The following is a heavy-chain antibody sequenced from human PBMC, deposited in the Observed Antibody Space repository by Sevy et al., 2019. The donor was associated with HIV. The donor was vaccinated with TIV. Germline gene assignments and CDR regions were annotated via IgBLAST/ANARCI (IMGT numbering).Heavy chain of an antibody. V-gene: IGHV4-4*07. D-gene: IGHD6-13*01. Sequence: SETLSLTCTVSGGSISSYYWSWIRQPAGKGLEWIGSIYTSGSTNYNPSLKSRVTMSVDTSKNQFSLKLSSVTAADTAVYYCARDPPVIAAAGNYYYYGMDVWGQGTTVTVSS. CDR1: GGSISSYY. J-gene: IGHJ6*02. CDR3: ARDPPVIAAAGNYYYYGMDV. CDR2: IYTSGST.